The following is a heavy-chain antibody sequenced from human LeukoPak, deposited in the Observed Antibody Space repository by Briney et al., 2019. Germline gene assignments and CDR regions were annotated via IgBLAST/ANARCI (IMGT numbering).Heavy chain of an antibody. CDR2: IYYSGNT. Sequence: SETLSLTCTVSGGSISSSNYYWGWIRQPPGKGLEWIGSIYYSGNTYYNPSLKSRVTISVDASKNQFSLKLSSVTAADTAVYYCARDLWCSGGTCYSFDIWGQGTMVTVSS. V-gene: IGHV4-39*07. CDR3: ARDLWCSGGTCYSFDI. CDR1: GGSISSSNYY. J-gene: IGHJ3*02. D-gene: IGHD2-15*01.